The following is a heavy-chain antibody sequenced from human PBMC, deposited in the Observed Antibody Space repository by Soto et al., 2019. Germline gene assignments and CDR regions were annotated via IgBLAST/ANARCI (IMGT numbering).Heavy chain of an antibody. CDR3: ARGHSITIFGVVIGPFDY. D-gene: IGHD3-3*01. CDR2: IYYSGST. Sequence: SETLSLTCTVSGGSVSSGSYYWGWIRQPPGKGLEWIGYIYYSGSTNYNPSLKSRVTISVDTSKNQFSLKLSSVTAADTAVYYCARGHSITIFGVVIGPFDYWGQGTLVTVSS. J-gene: IGHJ4*02. V-gene: IGHV4-61*01. CDR1: GGSVSSGSYY.